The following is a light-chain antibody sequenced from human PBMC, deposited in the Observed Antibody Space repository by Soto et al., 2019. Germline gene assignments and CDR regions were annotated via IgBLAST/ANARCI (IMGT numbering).Light chain of an antibody. CDR2: EVS. V-gene: IGLV2-14*01. J-gene: IGLJ1*01. CDR3: SSYTSSSTYV. Sequence: QSVLTQPASVYGSPAQSITISCTGTSSDVGGYNYVSWYQQHPGKAPKLMIYEVSNRPSGVSNRFSGSKSGNMASLTISGLQAEDEADYYCSSYTSSSTYVFGTGTKVTVL. CDR1: SSDVGGYNY.